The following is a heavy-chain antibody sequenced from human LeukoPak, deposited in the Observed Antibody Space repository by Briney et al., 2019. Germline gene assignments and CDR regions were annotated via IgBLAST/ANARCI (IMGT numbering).Heavy chain of an antibody. CDR3: ARTGYLHFDY. D-gene: IGHD3-9*01. J-gene: IGHJ4*02. CDR1: GFIFSTYD. V-gene: IGHV3-21*01. CDR2: ITSSSSRT. Sequence: GGSLRLSCSASGFIFSTYDMNWVRQAPGKALEWVSSITSSSSRTFYADSVKGRFTISRDNAKNSLYLQMNSLRAEDTAVYYCARTGYLHFDYWGQGTLVTVSS.